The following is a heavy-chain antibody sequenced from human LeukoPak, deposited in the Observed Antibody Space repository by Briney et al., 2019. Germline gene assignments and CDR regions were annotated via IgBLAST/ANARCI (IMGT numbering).Heavy chain of an antibody. CDR2: IYHSGST. CDR3: ASAWKPGAFDI. D-gene: IGHD1-1*01. CDR1: GYSISSGYY. Sequence: PSETLSPTCAVSGYSISSGYYWGWIRQPPGKGLEWIGSIYHSGSTNYNPSLKSRVTISVDTSKNQFSLKLSSVTAAATAVYYCASAWKPGAFDIWGQGTMVTVSS. V-gene: IGHV4-38-2*01. J-gene: IGHJ3*02.